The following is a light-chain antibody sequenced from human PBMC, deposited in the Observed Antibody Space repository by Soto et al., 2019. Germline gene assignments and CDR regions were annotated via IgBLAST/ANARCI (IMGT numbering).Light chain of an antibody. V-gene: IGKV2-30*02. CDR1: QSLVHSDGIFY. CDR2: KVS. Sequence: DVVVTQSPLSLPVTLGQPASISCRSSQSLVHSDGIFYLNWFQQRPGQSPRRLIYKVSNRDYGVPDRFSGSGSGTDFTLEISRVGAEDVGVYYCMRGSHWPYTFGQGTKMEIK. J-gene: IGKJ2*01. CDR3: MRGSHWPYT.